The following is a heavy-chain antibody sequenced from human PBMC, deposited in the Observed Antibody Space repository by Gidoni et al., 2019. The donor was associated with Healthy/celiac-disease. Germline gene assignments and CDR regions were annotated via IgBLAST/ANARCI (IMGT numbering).Heavy chain of an antibody. CDR1: GFTFDDYA. V-gene: IGHV3-9*01. CDR2: ISWNSGSI. Sequence: EVQLVESGGGLVQPGRSLRLSCAASGFTFDDYAMHWVRQAPGKGLEWVSGISWNSGSIGYADSVKGRFTISRDNAKNSLYLQMNSLRAEDTALYYCAKDLDPSHARGEWLYFYGMDVWGQGTTVTVSS. J-gene: IGHJ6*02. CDR3: AKDLDPSHARGEWLYFYGMDV. D-gene: IGHD3-3*01.